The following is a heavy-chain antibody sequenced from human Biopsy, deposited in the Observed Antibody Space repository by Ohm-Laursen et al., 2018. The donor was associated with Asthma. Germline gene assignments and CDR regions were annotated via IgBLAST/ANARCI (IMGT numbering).Heavy chain of an antibody. CDR2: ISYDGSSI. CDR3: AREGVVGTHIED. D-gene: IGHD2-21*01. Sequence: SLRLSCAASRFTYEMHWVRQAPGKGLEWDAVISYDGSSIYYADSVKGRFTISRDNSKNTLSLQMNSLTAEDTAVYYCAREGVVGTHIEDWGQGTLVTVSS. J-gene: IGHJ4*02. CDR1: RFTYE. V-gene: IGHV3-30-3*01.